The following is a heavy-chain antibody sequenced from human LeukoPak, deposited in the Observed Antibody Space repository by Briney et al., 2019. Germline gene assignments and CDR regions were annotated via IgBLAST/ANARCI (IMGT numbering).Heavy chain of an antibody. J-gene: IGHJ4*02. D-gene: IGHD6-13*01. CDR2: IIPIFGTA. V-gene: IGHV1-69*01. Sequence: SVKVSCKASGGTFSSYAISWVRQAPGQGLEWMGGIIPIFGTANYAQKFQGRVTITADESTSTAYMELSSLRSEDTAVYYCARDPIGSSWPYYFDYWGQGTLVTVSS. CDR1: GGTFSSYA. CDR3: ARDPIGSSWPYYFDY.